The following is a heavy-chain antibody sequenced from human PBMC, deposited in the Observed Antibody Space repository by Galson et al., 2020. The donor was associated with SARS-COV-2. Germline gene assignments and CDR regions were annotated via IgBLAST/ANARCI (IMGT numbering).Heavy chain of an antibody. V-gene: IGHV6-1*01. CDR2: TYYRSQWST. CDR3: AGRVAGAGSLHI. CDR1: GDSVSSNSAA. Sequence: SQPPSLTCAISGDSVSSNSAAWNWIRQSPSRGLEWLGRTYYRSQWSTDYAVSVKSRITINPDTSKNQFSLQLNSVTPEDTAIYYCAGRVAGAGSLHIWGQGTMVIVSS. D-gene: IGHD6-13*01. J-gene: IGHJ3*02.